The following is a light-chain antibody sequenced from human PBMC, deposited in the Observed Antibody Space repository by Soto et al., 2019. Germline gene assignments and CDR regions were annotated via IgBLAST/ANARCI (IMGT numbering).Light chain of an antibody. Sequence: DIQMTQSPSTLSASVLDIVTITCRASQSISSWLAWYQQKPGKDPKLLTYKASTLKSGVPSRFSGSGSGTEFTLTISRLQTDDFATYYCQHYNSHSEAFGQGTKV. CDR1: QSISSW. CDR2: KAS. J-gene: IGKJ1*01. CDR3: QHYNSHSEA. V-gene: IGKV1-5*03.